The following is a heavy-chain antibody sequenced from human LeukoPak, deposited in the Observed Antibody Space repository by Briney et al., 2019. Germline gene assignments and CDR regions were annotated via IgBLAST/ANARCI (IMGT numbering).Heavy chain of an antibody. J-gene: IGHJ3*02. CDR1: GFTFSSYW. D-gene: IGHD6-13*01. Sequence: GGSLRLSCAASGFTFSSYWMSWVRQAPGKGLEWLANIKQDGSEKYYVDSVKGRFTISRDNAKNSLYLQMNSLRAEDTAVYYCARDQGSSWSDDAFDIWGQGTMVTVSS. CDR3: ARDQGSSWSDDAFDI. CDR2: IKQDGSEK. V-gene: IGHV3-7*01.